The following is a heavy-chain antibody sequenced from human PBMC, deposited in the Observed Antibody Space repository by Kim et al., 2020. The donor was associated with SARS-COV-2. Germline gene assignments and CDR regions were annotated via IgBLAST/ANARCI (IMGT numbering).Heavy chain of an antibody. Sequence: SGTTTYTPPLKSRVTISVDTSKNQFSLKLSSVTAADTAVYYCASLTRYWGQGTLVTVSS. CDR2: SGTT. D-gene: IGHD3-16*01. J-gene: IGHJ4*02. V-gene: IGHV4-34*01. CDR3: ASLTRY.